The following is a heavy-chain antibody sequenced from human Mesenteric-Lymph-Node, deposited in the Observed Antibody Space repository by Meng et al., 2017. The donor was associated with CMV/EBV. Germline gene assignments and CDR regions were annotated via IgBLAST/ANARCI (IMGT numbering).Heavy chain of an antibody. CDR3: ARDGVYYDFWSGYAQNLYYYYGMDV. D-gene: IGHD3-3*01. CDR1: GFTFSSYW. CDR2: INSDGSST. Sequence: GGSLRLSCAASGFTFSSYWMHWVRQAPGKGLVWVSRINSDGSSTSYADSVKGRFTISRDNAKNTLYLQMNSLRAEDTAVYYCARDGVYYDFWSGYAQNLYYYYGMDVWGQGTTVTVSS. V-gene: IGHV3-74*01. J-gene: IGHJ6*02.